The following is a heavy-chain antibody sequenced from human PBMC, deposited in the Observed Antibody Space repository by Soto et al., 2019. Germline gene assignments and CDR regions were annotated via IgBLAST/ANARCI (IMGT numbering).Heavy chain of an antibody. J-gene: IGHJ4*02. CDR1: GFTFSSYG. V-gene: IGHV3-33*01. CDR3: ARGRGYSGYDITVTTGYFDY. D-gene: IGHD5-12*01. Sequence: GGSLRLSCAASGFTFSSYGMHWVRQAPGKGLEWVAVIWYDGSNKYYADSVKGRFTISRDNSKNTLYLQMNSLRAEDTAVYYCARGRGYSGYDITVTTGYFDYWGQGTLVTVSS. CDR2: IWYDGSNK.